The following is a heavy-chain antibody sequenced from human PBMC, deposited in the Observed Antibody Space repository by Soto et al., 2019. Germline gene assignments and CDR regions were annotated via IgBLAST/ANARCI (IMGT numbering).Heavy chain of an antibody. D-gene: IGHD6-13*01. CDR1: GGSFSGYY. J-gene: IGHJ4*02. V-gene: IGHV4-34*01. CDR2: IYHSGST. CDR3: ASGQQLVRNY. Sequence: SETLSLTCAVYGGSFSGYYWSWIRQPPGKGLEWIGYIYHSGSTYYNPSLKSRVTISVDRSKNQFSLKLSSVTAADTAVYYCASGQQLVRNYWGQGTLVTSPQ.